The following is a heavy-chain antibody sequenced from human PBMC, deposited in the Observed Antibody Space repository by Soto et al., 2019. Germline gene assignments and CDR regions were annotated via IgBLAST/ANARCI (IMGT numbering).Heavy chain of an antibody. Sequence: SETLSLTCTVSGGSISSYYWSWIRQPPGKGLEWIGYIYYSGSTNYNPSLKSRVTISVDTSKNQFSLKLSSVTAADTAVYYCARHRGGGRYYYYYMDVWGKGTTVTVSS. CDR3: ARHRGGGRYYYYYMDV. CDR1: GGSISSYY. V-gene: IGHV4-59*08. CDR2: IYYSGST. J-gene: IGHJ6*03. D-gene: IGHD2-15*01.